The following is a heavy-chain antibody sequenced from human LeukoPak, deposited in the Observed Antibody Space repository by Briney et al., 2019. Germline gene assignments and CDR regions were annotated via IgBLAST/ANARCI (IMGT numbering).Heavy chain of an antibody. CDR2: ISGLNGNT. J-gene: IGHJ6*02. D-gene: IGHD6-13*01. Sequence: ASVKVSCKPSNYTFNNYDVSWVRQAPGQGLEWMGWISGLNGNTNYAQKFQGRVAMTTDTATTTVYMELRSLRSGDTAVYYCASPVVYRSNWDYSYYYGMDVWGQGTTVTVSS. CDR3: ASPVVYRSNWDYSYYYGMDV. CDR1: NYTFNNYD. V-gene: IGHV1-18*01.